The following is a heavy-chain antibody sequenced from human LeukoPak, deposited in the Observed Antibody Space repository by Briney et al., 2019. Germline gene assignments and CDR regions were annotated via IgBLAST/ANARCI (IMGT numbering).Heavy chain of an antibody. J-gene: IGHJ4*02. V-gene: IGHV4-59*01. D-gene: IGHD6-19*01. CDR1: GGSISSY. Sequence: PSETLSLTCTVSGGSISSYWSWIRQSPGKGLEWIGYIYYSGSTNYNPSLKSRVSISVDTSKNQFSLKLSPVTAADTAVYYCARGSGWYYYWGRGTLVTVSS. CDR2: IYYSGST. CDR3: ARGSGWYYY.